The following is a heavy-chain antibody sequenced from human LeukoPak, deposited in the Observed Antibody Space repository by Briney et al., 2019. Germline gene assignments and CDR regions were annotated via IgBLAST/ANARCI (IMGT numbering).Heavy chain of an antibody. V-gene: IGHV3-23*01. J-gene: IGHJ4*02. CDR1: GFTFSNYG. Sequence: PGGSLRLSCAASGFTFSNYGMNWVRQAPGKGLEWVSGSASTGRTYYADSVKGRFTIYRDNSKNTLYLQMNSLRAEDTAVYYCAKSGLNRFDYWGRGTLVTVSS. CDR3: AKSGLNRFDY. CDR2: SASTGRT. D-gene: IGHD2-15*01.